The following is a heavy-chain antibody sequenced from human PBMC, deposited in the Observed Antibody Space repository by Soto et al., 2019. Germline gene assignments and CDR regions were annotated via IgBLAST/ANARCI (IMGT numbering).Heavy chain of an antibody. J-gene: IGHJ4*02. Sequence: GGSLRLSCAASGFTFSSHSMNWVRQAPGEGLEWVSYISRTASSTYYADSVKGRFTISRDNARNTVYLQMNSLRDDDTAVYYCAKDRLAGGFDYWGQGTLVTVSS. CDR2: ISRTASST. D-gene: IGHD3-16*01. CDR3: AKDRLAGGFDY. CDR1: GFTFSSHS. V-gene: IGHV3-48*02.